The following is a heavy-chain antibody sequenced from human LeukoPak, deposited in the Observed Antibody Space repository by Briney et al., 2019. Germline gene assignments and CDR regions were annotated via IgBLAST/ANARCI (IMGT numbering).Heavy chain of an antibody. J-gene: IGHJ4*02. CDR3: ARDRSSSSWYSDFDY. Sequence: ASVKVSCKASGYTFTGYYMHWVRQAPGQGLEWMGRINPNSGGTNYAQKFQGRVTMTRDTSISTAYMELTRLRSDDTAVYYCARDRSSSSWYSDFDYWGQGTLVTVSS. CDR2: INPNSGGT. CDR1: GYTFTGYY. D-gene: IGHD6-13*01. V-gene: IGHV1-2*06.